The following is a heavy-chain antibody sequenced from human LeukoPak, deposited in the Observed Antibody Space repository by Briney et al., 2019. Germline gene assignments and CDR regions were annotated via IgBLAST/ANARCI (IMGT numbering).Heavy chain of an antibody. J-gene: IGHJ3*02. CDR3: APDEVAVAATPSRGAFDI. V-gene: IGHV3-43*02. CDR2: ISGDGGST. Sequence: GGSLRLSCAASGFTFDDYATHWVRQAPGKGLEWVSLISGDGGSTYYADSVKGRFTISRDNSKNSLYLQMNSLRTEDTALYYCAPDEVAVAATPSRGAFDIWGQGTMVTVSS. CDR1: GFTFDDYA. D-gene: IGHD2-15*01.